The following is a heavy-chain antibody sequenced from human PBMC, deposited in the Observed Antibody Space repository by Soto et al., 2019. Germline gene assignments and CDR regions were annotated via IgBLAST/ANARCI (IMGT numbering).Heavy chain of an antibody. CDR1: GYTFFTYD. CDR2: ISTYSGDT. CDR3: ARHHGPTTSENWFDP. Sequence: ASVKVSCKASGYTFFTYDISWVRQAPGQGLEWMGWISTYSGDTKYAQKFQGRVTVTTDTSTTTAYLELRSLRSDDTAVYYCARHHGPTTSENWFDPWGQGTLVTVSS. J-gene: IGHJ5*02. D-gene: IGHD5-12*01. V-gene: IGHV1-18*01.